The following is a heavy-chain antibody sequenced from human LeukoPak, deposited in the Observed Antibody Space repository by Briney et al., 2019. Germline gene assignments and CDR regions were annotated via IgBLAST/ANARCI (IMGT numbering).Heavy chain of an antibody. D-gene: IGHD4-17*01. CDR2: IKQDGSEK. V-gene: IGHV3-7*01. Sequence: GGSLRLSCAASGFTFSNYWTHWVRQAPGKGLEWVANIKQDGSEKYYVDSVKGRFTISRDNAKNSLYLQMNSLRAVDTAVYYCAREGLNGDYEDYWGQGTLVTVSS. CDR3: AREGLNGDYEDY. CDR1: GFTFSNYW. J-gene: IGHJ4*02.